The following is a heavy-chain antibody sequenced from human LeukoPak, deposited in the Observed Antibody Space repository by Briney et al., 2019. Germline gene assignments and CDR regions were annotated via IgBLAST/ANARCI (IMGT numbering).Heavy chain of an antibody. D-gene: IGHD6-19*01. CDR2: INSDGSST. Sequence: GRSLRLSCAASGVTFSSYWMHCVRQAPGEGLVWVSRINSDGSSTSYADSVKGRFTISRDNAKNTLYLQMNSLRAEDTAVYYCARGVAAVANFFDYWGQGTLVTVSS. CDR3: ARGVAAVANFFDY. CDR1: GVTFSSYW. V-gene: IGHV3-74*01. J-gene: IGHJ4*02.